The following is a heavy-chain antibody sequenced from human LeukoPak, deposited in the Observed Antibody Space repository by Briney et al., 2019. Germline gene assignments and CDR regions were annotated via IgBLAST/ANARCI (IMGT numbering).Heavy chain of an antibody. J-gene: IGHJ5*02. CDR3: ARTSNNHYYHP. V-gene: IGHV1-46*01. D-gene: IGHD1-14*01. CDR2: INPSGGST. CDR1: GYTFTSYY. Sequence: GASVKVSCKSSGYTFTSYYIHWVRQAPGQGLEWMGIINPSGGSTSYAQKFQGRVTMTRDTSTSTVYMELSSLRSEDTAVYYCARTSNNHYYHPWGQGTLVTVSS.